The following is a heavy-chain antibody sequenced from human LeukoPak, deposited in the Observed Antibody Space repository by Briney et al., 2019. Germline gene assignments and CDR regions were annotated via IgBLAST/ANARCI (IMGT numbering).Heavy chain of an antibody. J-gene: IGHJ5*02. Sequence: PSETLSLTCAVYGGSFSGYYWSWIRQPPGKGLEWNGEINHSGSTNYNPSLKSRVTISVDTSKNQFSLKLSSVTAADTAVYYCARDHLTRITMVRGVKNWFDPWGQGTLVTVSS. CDR1: GGSFSGYY. D-gene: IGHD3-10*01. CDR3: ARDHLTRITMVRGVKNWFDP. CDR2: INHSGST. V-gene: IGHV4-34*01.